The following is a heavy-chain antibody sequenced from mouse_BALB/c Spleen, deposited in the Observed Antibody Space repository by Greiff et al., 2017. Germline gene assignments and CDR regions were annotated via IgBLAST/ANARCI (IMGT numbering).Heavy chain of an antibody. V-gene: IGHV5-12-2*01. D-gene: IGHD1-1*01. CDR3: ARHYYYGSTFYAMDY. Sequence: EVQVVESGGGLVQPGGSLKLSCAASGFTFSSYTMSWVRQTPEKRLEWVAYISNGGGSTYYPDTVKGRFTISRDNAKNTLYLQMSSLKSEDTAMYYCARHYYYGSTFYAMDYWGQGTSVTVSS. J-gene: IGHJ4*01. CDR2: ISNGGGST. CDR1: GFTFSSYT.